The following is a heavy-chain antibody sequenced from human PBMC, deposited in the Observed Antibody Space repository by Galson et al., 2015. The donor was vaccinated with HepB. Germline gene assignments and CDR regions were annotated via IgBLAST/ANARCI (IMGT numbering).Heavy chain of an antibody. CDR3: AKDDYYDSSGNPYFDY. D-gene: IGHD3-22*01. Sequence: SLRLSCAASGFTLSGSAMHWVRQASGRGLEWVGRIRSKTNNYATSYAASVTGRFTISRDNSKNTLYLQMNSLRAEDTAVYYCAKDDYYDSSGNPYFDYWGQGTLVTVSS. J-gene: IGHJ4*02. CDR2: IRSKTNNYAT. V-gene: IGHV3-73*01. CDR1: GFTLSGSA.